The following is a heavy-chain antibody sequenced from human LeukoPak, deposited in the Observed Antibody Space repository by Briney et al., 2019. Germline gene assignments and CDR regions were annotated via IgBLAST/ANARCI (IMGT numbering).Heavy chain of an antibody. D-gene: IGHD2-8*02. CDR1: GFTVSSNY. J-gene: IGHJ4*02. CDR3: ATYRQVLLPFES. CDR2: IFPSGGEI. V-gene: IGHV3-53*01. Sequence: GGSLRLSCAASGFTVSSNYMIWVRQPPGKGLEWVSSIFPSGGEIHYADSVRGRFTISRDNSKSTLSLQMNSLRAEDTAIYYCATYRQVLLPFESWGQGTLVTVSS.